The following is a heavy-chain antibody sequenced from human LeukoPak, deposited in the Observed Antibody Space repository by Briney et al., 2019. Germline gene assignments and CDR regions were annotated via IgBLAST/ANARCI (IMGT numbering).Heavy chain of an antibody. Sequence: SETLSLTCAVSGYSISSGYYCGWIRQPPGKGLEWIGSIYHSGSTYYNPSLKSRVTISVDTSKNQFSLKLSSVTAADTAVYYCARRYGTRGGDLFDYWGQGTLVTVSS. J-gene: IGHJ4*02. V-gene: IGHV4-38-2*01. D-gene: IGHD3-16*01. CDR2: IYHSGST. CDR1: GYSISSGYY. CDR3: ARRYGTRGGDLFDY.